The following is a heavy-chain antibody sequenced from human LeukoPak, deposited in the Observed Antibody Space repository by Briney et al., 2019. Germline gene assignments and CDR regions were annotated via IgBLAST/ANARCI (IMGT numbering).Heavy chain of an antibody. CDR2: INSDGSIT. V-gene: IGHV3-74*01. D-gene: IGHD1-26*01. J-gene: IGHJ4*02. Sequence: PGGSLILSCAASGFTLSSYWMYWVRQAPGKGLVWVSRINSDGSITNYADSAKGRFTISRDNAKNTLYLQMNSLRAEDTAVYYCAGVGGARVYWGQGTLVTVSS. CDR1: GFTLSSYW. CDR3: AGVGGARVY.